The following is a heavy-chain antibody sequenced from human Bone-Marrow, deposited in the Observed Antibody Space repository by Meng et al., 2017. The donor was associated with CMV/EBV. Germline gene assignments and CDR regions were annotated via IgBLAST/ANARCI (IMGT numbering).Heavy chain of an antibody. D-gene: IGHD6-13*01. CDR2: ISSSRSYI. V-gene: IGHV3-21*01. J-gene: IGHJ4*02. CDR1: GLTFGSYS. CDR3: ANQPAAGQY. Sequence: LSCAASGLTFGSYSMNWVRQAPGKGLEWVSSISSSRSYICYADSVKGRFTISRDNAKNSLYLQMNSLRAEDTAVYYCANQPAAGQYWGQGTLVTVSS.